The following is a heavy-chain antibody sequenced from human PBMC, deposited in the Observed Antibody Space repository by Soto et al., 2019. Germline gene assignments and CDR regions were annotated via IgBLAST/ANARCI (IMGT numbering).Heavy chain of an antibody. D-gene: IGHD2-21*01. V-gene: IGHV4-59*01. Sequence: SETLSLTCTVSGGSMISYYWSWIRQPPGKGLEWIGYVYSSGSTNYNPSLKSRVTISVDTSRNQFSLKVNSVTAADTAVYYCARRAVVAVTGSLDNWLDPWGQGILVTVSS. CDR2: VYSSGST. CDR1: GGSMISYY. CDR3: ARRAVVAVTGSLDNWLDP. J-gene: IGHJ5*02.